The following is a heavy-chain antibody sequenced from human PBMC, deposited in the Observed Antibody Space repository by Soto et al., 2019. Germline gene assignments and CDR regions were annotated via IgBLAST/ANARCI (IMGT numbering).Heavy chain of an antibody. D-gene: IGHD3-16*01. V-gene: IGHV3-7*01. Sequence: VQLVESGGGLVQPGGSLRLSCAASGFTFSTYWMTWVRRPPGKGREWVANLDQDGSERYYVYSVRGLFTISRDNAKNSLYLQMNSLRAEDTAVYYCVCGGNFFVYWGQGTLVTVSP. J-gene: IGHJ4*02. CDR2: LDQDGSER. CDR1: GFTFSTYW. CDR3: VCGGNFFVY.